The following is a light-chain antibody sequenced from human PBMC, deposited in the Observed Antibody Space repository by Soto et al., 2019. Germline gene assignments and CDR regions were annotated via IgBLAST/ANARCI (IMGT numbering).Light chain of an antibody. CDR1: EAIWSY. CDR2: SAS. V-gene: IGKV1-27*01. J-gene: IGKJ4*01. Sequence: DFQVTQSPSSLSASVGDRVTITCRASEAIWSYLAWYQQRPGKVPKLLIHSASTLQSGVPSRFSGSGSGTDFTLTINNLQPEDVATYYCQKFHSPPLTFGGGTKVEIK. CDR3: QKFHSPPLT.